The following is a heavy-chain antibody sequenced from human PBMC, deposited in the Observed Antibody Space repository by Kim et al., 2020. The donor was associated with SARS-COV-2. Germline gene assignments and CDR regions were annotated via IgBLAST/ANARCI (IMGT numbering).Heavy chain of an antibody. J-gene: IGHJ3*02. D-gene: IGHD2-21*02. V-gene: IGHV1-46*01. CDR3: ATAVVTPVNAFDI. Sequence: YAQKFQGRVTMTRDTSTSTVYMELSSLRSEDTAVYYCATAVVTPVNAFDIWGQGTMVTVSS.